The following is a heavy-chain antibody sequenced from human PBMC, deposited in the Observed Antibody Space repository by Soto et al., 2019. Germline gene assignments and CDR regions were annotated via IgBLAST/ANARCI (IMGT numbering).Heavy chain of an antibody. J-gene: IGHJ4*02. Sequence: SVSNAWMNWVRQAPGKGLEWVGRIKSKTDGGTTDYAAPVKGRFTISRDDSKNTLYLQMNSLKTEDTAVYYCTKGRLIPDYWAQGTLVTVSS. V-gene: IGHV3-15*07. CDR2: IKSKTDGGTT. CDR3: TKGRLIPDY. CDR1: SVSNAW. D-gene: IGHD3-22*01.